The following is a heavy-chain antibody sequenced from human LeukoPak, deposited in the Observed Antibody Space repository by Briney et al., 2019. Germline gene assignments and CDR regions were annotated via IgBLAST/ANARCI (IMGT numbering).Heavy chain of an antibody. D-gene: IGHD1-26*01. CDR2: IHTSGST. Sequence: SETLSLTCTVSGVSISSYYWSWIRQPAGKGLEWIGRIHTSGSTNYNPSLKSRVTMSVDTSKNQFSLKLSSVTAADTAVYYCARAPRVGAFPMDVWGKGTTVTVSS. CDR1: GVSISSYY. J-gene: IGHJ6*03. CDR3: ARAPRVGAFPMDV. V-gene: IGHV4-4*07.